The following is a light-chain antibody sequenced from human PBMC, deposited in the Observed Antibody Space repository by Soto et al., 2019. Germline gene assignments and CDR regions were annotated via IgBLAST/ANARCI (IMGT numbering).Light chain of an antibody. CDR1: QSITSRF. CDR3: QQYDNSPFT. CDR2: HTS. Sequence: EIVLTQSPDTLSLSPGERATLACRASQSITSRFLVWYQQKPGQAPRLLIYHTSNRATGIPDRFSGSGSGTDFTLTISRLEPEDFAVYYCQQYDNSPFTFGGGTKVDI. V-gene: IGKV3-20*01. J-gene: IGKJ4*01.